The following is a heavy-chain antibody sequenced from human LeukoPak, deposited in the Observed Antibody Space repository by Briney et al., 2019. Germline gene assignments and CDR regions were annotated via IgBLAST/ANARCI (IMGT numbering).Heavy chain of an antibody. CDR2: ISGRGGST. D-gene: IGHD5-24*01. J-gene: IGHJ3*02. Sequence: GGSLRLSCAASGFTFSSYAMSWVRQAPGKGLEWVSAISGRGGSTYYADSVKGRFTISRDNSKNTLYLQMNSLRAEDTAVYYCAKDLRRATQEMATIDAFDIWGQGTMVTVSS. CDR3: AKDLRRATQEMATIDAFDI. CDR1: GFTFSSYA. V-gene: IGHV3-23*01.